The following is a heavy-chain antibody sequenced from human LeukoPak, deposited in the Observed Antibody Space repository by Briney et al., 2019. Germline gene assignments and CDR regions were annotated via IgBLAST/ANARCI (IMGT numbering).Heavy chain of an antibody. CDR2: INTTDSYT. V-gene: IGHV5-10-1*01. J-gene: IGHJ5*02. CDR1: GYSFRSYW. CDR3: ASSRAGTLKVHNWFDP. D-gene: IGHD6-19*01. Sequence: GEPLRISCKGSGYSFRSYWISWVRHMPGKGLGWMGRINTTDSYTNSSPSFEVPVSIAIDTSITTAYLQWSSLEASDTAMYFCASSRAGTLKVHNWFDPWGQGSLVT.